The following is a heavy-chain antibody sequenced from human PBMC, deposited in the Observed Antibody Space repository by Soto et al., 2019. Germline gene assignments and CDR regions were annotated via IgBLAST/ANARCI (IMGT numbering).Heavy chain of an antibody. CDR1: GDSVRSGIYY. CDR3: ARVGYHSSDYLSKWFDP. J-gene: IGHJ5*02. V-gene: IGHV4-61*01. CDR2: IDYSGST. Sequence: SGTLSLTCTVSGDSVRSGIYYWSWIRQPPGKRLELIGFIDYSGSTNHNPSLKSRVTISIDTSKNQFSLKLKSVTAADTAVYYCARVGYHSSDYLSKWFDPWGQVTLVTVS. D-gene: IGHD3-22*01.